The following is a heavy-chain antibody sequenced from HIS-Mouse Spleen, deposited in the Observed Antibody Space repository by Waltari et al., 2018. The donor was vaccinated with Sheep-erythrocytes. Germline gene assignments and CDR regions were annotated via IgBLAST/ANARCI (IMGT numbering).Heavy chain of an antibody. CDR2: ISSSSSDI. D-gene: IGHD1-26*01. V-gene: IGHV3-21*01. CDR3: ARVASGATFDY. CDR1: GFTFSSYS. J-gene: IGHJ4*02. Sequence: EVQLVESGGGLVKPGGSLRLSCAASGFTFSSYSMNWVRQAPGKGLEGVSSISSSSSDIYSADSVKGRFTISRDNAKNSLYLQMNSLRAEDTAVYYCARVASGATFDYWGQGTLVTVSS.